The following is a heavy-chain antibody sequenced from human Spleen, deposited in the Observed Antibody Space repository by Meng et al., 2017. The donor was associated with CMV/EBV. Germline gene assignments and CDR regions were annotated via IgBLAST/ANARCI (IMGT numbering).Heavy chain of an antibody. CDR1: GFTFSNAW. CDR3: ARKALGPLAVRGSFAFDI. J-gene: IGHJ3*02. V-gene: IGHV3-15*01. D-gene: IGHD1-26*01. CDR2: IKSKTDGGTT. Sequence: GESLKISCAASGFTFSNAWMSWVRQAPGKGLEWVGRIKSKTDGGTTDYAAPVKGRFTISRDNSKNTVDLQMNSLRPEDTAVYYCARKALGPLAVRGSFAFDIWGQGTLVTVSS.